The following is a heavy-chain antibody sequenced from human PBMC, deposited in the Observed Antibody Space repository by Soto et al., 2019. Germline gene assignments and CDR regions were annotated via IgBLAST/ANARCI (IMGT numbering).Heavy chain of an antibody. CDR3: ARDIVVVVAATDAYYYYGMDV. CDR1: GYTFTSYG. Sequence: QVQLVQSGAEVKKPGASVKVSCKASGYTFTSYGISWVRQAPGQGLEWMGWISAYNGNTNYAQKLQGRVTMTTDTSTSTAYMELRRLRSDDTAVYYCARDIVVVVAATDAYYYYGMDVWGQGTTVTVSS. V-gene: IGHV1-18*04. D-gene: IGHD2-15*01. CDR2: ISAYNGNT. J-gene: IGHJ6*02.